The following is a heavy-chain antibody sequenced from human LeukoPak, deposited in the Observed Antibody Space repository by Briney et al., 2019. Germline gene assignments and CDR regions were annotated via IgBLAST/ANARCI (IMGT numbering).Heavy chain of an antibody. J-gene: IGHJ6*03. CDR2: IYYSGST. Sequence: PSETLSLTCTVSGGSISSSSYYWGWIRQPPGKGLEWIGSIYYSGSTYYNPSLKSRVTISVDTSKNQFSLKLSSVTAADTAVYYCARARIRYYMDVWGKGTTVTVSS. CDR1: GGSISSSSYY. D-gene: IGHD2-15*01. V-gene: IGHV4-39*07. CDR3: ARARIRYYMDV.